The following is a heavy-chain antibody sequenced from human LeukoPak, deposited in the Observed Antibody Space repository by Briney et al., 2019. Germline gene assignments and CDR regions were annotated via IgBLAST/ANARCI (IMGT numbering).Heavy chain of an antibody. CDR1: GGTFSSYA. Sequence: SVKVSCKASGGTFSSYAISWVRRAPGQGLEWMGGIIPIFGTANYAQKFQGRVTITADKSTSTAYMELSSLRSEDTAGYYCAREGDYYDSQGGAFDIWGQGTMVTVSS. J-gene: IGHJ3*02. D-gene: IGHD3-22*01. CDR3: AREGDYYDSQGGAFDI. CDR2: IIPIFGTA. V-gene: IGHV1-69*06.